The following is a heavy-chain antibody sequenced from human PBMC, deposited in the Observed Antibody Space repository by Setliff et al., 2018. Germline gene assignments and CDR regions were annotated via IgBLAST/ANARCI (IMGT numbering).Heavy chain of an antibody. J-gene: IGHJ4*02. CDR3: AREGFYCTNGVCYRPFDY. Sequence: SETLSLTCTVSGGSIRSSTHYWGWIRQPPGKGLEWIGTIYYSGLTYYTPSLRSRVTISVDTSKNQFSLNLTSVTAADTAVYYCAREGFYCTNGVCYRPFDYWGQGTLVTVSS. D-gene: IGHD2-8*01. CDR2: IYYSGLT. V-gene: IGHV4-39*07. CDR1: GGSIRSSTHY.